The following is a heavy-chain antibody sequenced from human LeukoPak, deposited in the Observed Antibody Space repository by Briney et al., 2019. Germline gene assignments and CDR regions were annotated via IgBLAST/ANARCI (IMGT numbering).Heavy chain of an antibody. CDR3: ARVGKDFWSGYLPYYFDY. D-gene: IGHD3-3*01. Sequence: PSETLSLTCTVSGGSISYYYWSWIRQSAGKGLEWIGHMYPSGNTNYNPSLRGRVTMSVDTSKNQFSLSLTSVTAADTAVYYCARVGKDFWSGYLPYYFDYWGQGTLVTVSS. CDR1: GGSISYYY. V-gene: IGHV4-4*07. J-gene: IGHJ4*02. CDR2: MYPSGNT.